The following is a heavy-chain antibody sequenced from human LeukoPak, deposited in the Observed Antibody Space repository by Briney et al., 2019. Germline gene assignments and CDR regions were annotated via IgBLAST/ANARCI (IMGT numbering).Heavy chain of an antibody. J-gene: IGHJ1*01. CDR3: ATVVRDGDYGYFQH. CDR2: FDPEDGET. D-gene: IGHD4-17*01. Sequence: ASVKVPCKVSGYTLTELSMHWVRQAPGKGLEWMGGFDPEDGETIYAQKFQGRVTMTEDTSTDTAYMELSSLRSEVTAVYYCATVVRDGDYGYFQHWGQGTLVTVSS. CDR1: GYTLTELS. V-gene: IGHV1-24*01.